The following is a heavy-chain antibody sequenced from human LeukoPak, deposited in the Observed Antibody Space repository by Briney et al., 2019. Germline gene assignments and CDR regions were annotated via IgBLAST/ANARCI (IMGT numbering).Heavy chain of an antibody. D-gene: IGHD1-26*01. V-gene: IGHV1-18*01. CDR2: ISAYNGNT. J-gene: IGHJ6*04. Sequence: ASVKVSCKASGYTFTSYGISWVRQAPGQGLEWMGWISAYNGNTNYAQKLQGRVTMTTDTSTSTAYMELRSLRPDDTAVYYCARNQYSGSYSPRDGMDVWGKGTTVTVSS. CDR3: ARNQYSGSYSPRDGMDV. CDR1: GYTFTSYG.